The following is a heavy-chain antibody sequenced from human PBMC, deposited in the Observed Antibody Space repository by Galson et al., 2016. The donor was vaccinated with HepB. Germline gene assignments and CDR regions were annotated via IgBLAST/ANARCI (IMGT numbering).Heavy chain of an antibody. CDR3: ARNDYGDYGVEY. CDR1: GFTFSSYS. D-gene: IGHD4-17*01. CDR2: IDTNPANT. V-gene: IGHV3-48*02. J-gene: IGHJ4*02. Sequence: SLRLSCAASGFTFSSYSMTWVRQAPGKGLEWLSYIDTNPANTHYADSVKGRFTISRDNAKNSLFLQMHSLRDDDTAVYFCARNDYGDYGVEYWGQGTPVTVSS.